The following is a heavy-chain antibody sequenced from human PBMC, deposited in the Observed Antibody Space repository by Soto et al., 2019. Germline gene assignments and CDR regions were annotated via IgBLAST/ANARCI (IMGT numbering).Heavy chain of an antibody. CDR1: GGTFSSYA. Sequence: QVQLVQYGAEVKKPGSSVKVSCKASGGTFSSYAISWVRQAPGQGLEWMGGILPISGTANYAQKFQGRVTITADESTSTADMELSSLRSEDTAVYYCARGYQLLRYYYFGMDVWGQGTTVTVSS. J-gene: IGHJ6*02. CDR2: ILPISGTA. V-gene: IGHV1-69*12. CDR3: ARGYQLLRYYYFGMDV. D-gene: IGHD2-2*01.